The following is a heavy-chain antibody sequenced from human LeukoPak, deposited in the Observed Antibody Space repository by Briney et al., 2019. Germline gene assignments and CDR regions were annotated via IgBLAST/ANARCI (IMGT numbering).Heavy chain of an antibody. CDR2: INPGGSSI. V-gene: IGHV3-74*01. J-gene: IGHJ4*02. D-gene: IGHD3-10*01. Sequence: GGSLRLSCAASGFTFSSYWMHWVRQVPGKGLVWVARINPGGSSITYADSVKGRFTISRDNAKNTLYLQMNSLRAEDTAVYYCATTPVLLWFRELLESAEYYFDYWGQGTLVTVSS. CDR3: ATTPVLLWFRELLESAEYYFDY. CDR1: GFTFSSYW.